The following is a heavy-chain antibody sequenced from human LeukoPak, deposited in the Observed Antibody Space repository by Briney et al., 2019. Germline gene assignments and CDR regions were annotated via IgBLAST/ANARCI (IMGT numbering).Heavy chain of an antibody. V-gene: IGHV4-39*01. J-gene: IGHJ3*02. CDR1: GGSISSRSYC. CDR3: ARPKHDILTGDDAFDI. Sequence: TAAQTLSLTCTVSGGSISSRSYCWGWLRERRGKGLEWIGGIYYSGSTYYNPSLKSRVTISVDTSKNQFSLKLSSVTAADTAVYYCARPKHDILTGDDAFDIWGQGTMVTVSS. CDR2: IYYSGST. D-gene: IGHD3-9*01.